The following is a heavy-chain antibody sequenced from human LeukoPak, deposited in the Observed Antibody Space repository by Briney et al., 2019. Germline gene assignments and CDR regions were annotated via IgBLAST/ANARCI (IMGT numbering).Heavy chain of an antibody. D-gene: IGHD3-3*01. CDR3: ARTRPFITIFGVVIIQYGMDV. V-gene: IGHV1-8*01. CDR2: MNPNSGNT. Sequence: ASVKVSCKASGYTFTSYDINWVRQPTGQGLEWMGWMNPNSGNTGYAQKFQGRVTMTRNTSISTAYMELSSLRSEDTAVCYCARTRPFITIFGVVIIQYGMDVWGQGTTVTVSS. CDR1: GYTFTSYD. J-gene: IGHJ6*02.